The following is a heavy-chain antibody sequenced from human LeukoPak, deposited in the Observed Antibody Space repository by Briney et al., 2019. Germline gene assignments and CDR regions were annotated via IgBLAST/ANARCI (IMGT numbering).Heavy chain of an antibody. CDR3: ARGYSSSWSVLQASAYFDY. CDR2: IYLGDSDT. Sequence: GESLKISCKGSGYTFTSYWIGWVRQMPGKGLEWMGIIYLGDSDTRYSPSFQGQVTISADKSISTAYLQWSSLKASDTAMYHCARGYSSSWSVLQASAYFDYWGQGTLVTVSS. CDR1: GYTFTSYW. V-gene: IGHV5-51*01. J-gene: IGHJ4*02. D-gene: IGHD6-13*01.